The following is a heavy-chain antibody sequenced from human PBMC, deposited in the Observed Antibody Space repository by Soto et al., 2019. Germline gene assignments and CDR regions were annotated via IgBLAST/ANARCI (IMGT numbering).Heavy chain of an antibody. V-gene: IGHV1-69*01. D-gene: IGHD3-10*01. J-gene: IGHJ6*02. Sequence: QVQLVQSGAEVKKPGSSVKVSCKASGGTFSSYAISWVRQAPGQGLEWMGGIIPIFGTANYAQKFQGRVTITADESTSTAYMELRSLRSEDTAVYYCERSPQYGSWSYYYYCGMDVWGQGTTVTVSS. CDR2: IIPIFGTA. CDR1: GGTFSSYA. CDR3: ERSPQYGSWSYYYYCGMDV.